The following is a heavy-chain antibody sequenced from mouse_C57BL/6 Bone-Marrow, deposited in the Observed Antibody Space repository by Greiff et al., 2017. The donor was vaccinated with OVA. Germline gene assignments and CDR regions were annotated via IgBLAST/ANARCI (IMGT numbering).Heavy chain of an antibody. V-gene: IGHV14-2*01. J-gene: IGHJ3*01. D-gene: IGHD1-1*02. CDR2: IDPEDGET. CDR1: GFNINDYY. CDR3: ARCVGWEAPAY. Sequence: VQLQQSGAELVKPGASVKLSCTASGFNINDYYMHWVKQRTEQGLEWIGRIDPEDGETKYAPKFQGKATITADTSSNTAYLQLSSLTSENTAVYDVARCVGWEAPAYWGQGTLVTVSA.